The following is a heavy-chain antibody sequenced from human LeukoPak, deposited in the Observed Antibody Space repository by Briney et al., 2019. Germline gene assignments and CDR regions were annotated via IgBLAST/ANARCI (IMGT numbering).Heavy chain of an antibody. D-gene: IGHD3-10*01. CDR1: GFTFSSYG. CDR2: ISYDGSNK. V-gene: IGHV3-30*03. J-gene: IGHJ6*02. CDR3: ARSGVLLWFGELTGMDV. Sequence: GGSLRLSCAASGFTFSSYGMHWVRQAPGKGLEWVAVISYDGSNKYYADSVKGRFTISRDNSKNTLYLQMNSLRAEDTAVYYCARSGVLLWFGELTGMDVWGQGTTATVSS.